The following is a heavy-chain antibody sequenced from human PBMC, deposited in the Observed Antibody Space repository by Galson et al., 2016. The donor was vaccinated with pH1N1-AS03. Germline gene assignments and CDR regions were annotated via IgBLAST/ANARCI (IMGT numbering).Heavy chain of an antibody. CDR2: IYSGVSADT. CDR3: ARTSGYSSHWALDI. D-gene: IGHD5-18*01. Sequence: QSGAEVKKPGESLKISCKGSGYSFVSYWIGWVRQMPGKGLEWMGVIYSGVSADTRYSPSFQGQVTISADKSISTAYLQWSSLKASDSAICYCARTSGYSSHWALDIWGQGTMVTVSS. CDR1: GYSFVSYW. V-gene: IGHV5-51*01. J-gene: IGHJ3*02.